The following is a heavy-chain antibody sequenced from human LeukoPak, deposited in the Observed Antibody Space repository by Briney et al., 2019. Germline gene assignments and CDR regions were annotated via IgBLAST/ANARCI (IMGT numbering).Heavy chain of an antibody. CDR2: INPNSGGT. D-gene: IGHD6-6*01. V-gene: IGHV1-2*02. CDR3: ARGPPSGYSSSYTRH. Sequence: ASVKVSCKASGYTFTGYYMHWVRQAPGQGLEWMGWINPNSGGTNYAQKFQGRVTMTRDTSISTAYMELSRLRSDDTAVYYCARGPPSGYSSSYTRHWGQGTLVTVSS. J-gene: IGHJ4*02. CDR1: GYTFTGYY.